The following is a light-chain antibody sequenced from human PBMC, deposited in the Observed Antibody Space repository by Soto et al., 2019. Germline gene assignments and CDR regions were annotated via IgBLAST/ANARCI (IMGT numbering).Light chain of an antibody. CDR2: DAS. V-gene: IGKV1-5*01. CDR3: QQCISYPRT. J-gene: IGKJ5*01. CDR1: QTISTW. Sequence: DIQVTQSPPTLSACVGDRVTITCRASQTISTWMAWYQQKPGKAPKLLVYDASTLQSGVASRFSGSESGTEFTLTINGLQSDDVGTYYCQQCISYPRTFGQGTRLEIK.